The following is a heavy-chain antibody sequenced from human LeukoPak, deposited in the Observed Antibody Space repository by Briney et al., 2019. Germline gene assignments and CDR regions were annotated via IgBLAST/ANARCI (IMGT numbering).Heavy chain of an antibody. Sequence: GGSLRLSCAASGFTFSSYAMHWVRQAPGKGLEYVSAISSNGGSTYYANSVKGRFTISRGNSKNTLYLQMGSLRAEDMAVYYCARWDMSIAAAGTVDAFDIWGQGTMVTVSS. CDR2: ISSNGGST. CDR1: GFTFSSYA. V-gene: IGHV3-64*01. J-gene: IGHJ3*02. CDR3: ARWDMSIAAAGTVDAFDI. D-gene: IGHD6-13*01.